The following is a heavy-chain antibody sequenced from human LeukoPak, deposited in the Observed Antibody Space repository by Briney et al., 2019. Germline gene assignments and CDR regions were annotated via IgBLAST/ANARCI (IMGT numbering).Heavy chain of an antibody. CDR2: ISISSNYI. CDR1: GFTFSRYS. V-gene: IGHV3-21*01. J-gene: IGHJ6*03. D-gene: IGHD1-26*01. Sequence: PGGSLRLSCAASGFTFSRYSMNWVRQAPGKGLEWVSSISISSNYIYYPDSLKGRFTISRDNAKNSLYLHMGSLRAEDTAVYYCARDPYSGGYGDDYYYYMDVWGKGTTVTISS. CDR3: ARDPYSGGYGDDYYYYMDV.